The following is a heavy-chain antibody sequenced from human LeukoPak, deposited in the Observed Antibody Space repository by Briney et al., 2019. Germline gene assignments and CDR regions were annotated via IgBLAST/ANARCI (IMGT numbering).Heavy chain of an antibody. CDR1: GLTLSDCY. V-gene: IGHV3-11*01. J-gene: IGHJ4*02. Sequence: GESLRLSCAASGLTLSDCYMSWIRQAPGKGLECVAYIYPGGSVIYYADSVKGRFTIFRDNTKNSLYLQMSSLRAEDTAIYYCARDYHNKGHDYWGPGTLVTVSS. CDR3: ARDYHNKGHDY. CDR2: IYPGGSVI. D-gene: IGHD2/OR15-2a*01.